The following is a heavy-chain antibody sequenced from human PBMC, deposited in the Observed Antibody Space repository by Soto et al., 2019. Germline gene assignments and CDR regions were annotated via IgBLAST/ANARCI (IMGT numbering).Heavy chain of an antibody. D-gene: IGHD3-22*01. J-gene: IGHJ4*02. CDR3: ARDSYYDCRGWGYYFDP. Sequence: QVQLQESGPGLVKPSGTLSLTCAVSGDSVSSRHWWSWLRQSPGKGLEWIGEVHPGGTTKYNPSLRGRATISRDESKNQFSLNLTSVTAADTAVYYGARDSYYDCRGWGYYFDPWGQGTLVTVSS. CDR1: GDSVSSRHW. V-gene: IGHV4-4*02. CDR2: VHPGGTT.